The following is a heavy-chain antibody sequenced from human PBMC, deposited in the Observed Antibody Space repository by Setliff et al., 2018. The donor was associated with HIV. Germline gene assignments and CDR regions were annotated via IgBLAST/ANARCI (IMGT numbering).Heavy chain of an antibody. CDR3: AKELAASGLGYFDS. CDR1: GFTFSSYS. J-gene: IGHJ4*02. CDR2: ISSSGGTI. Sequence: GGSLRLSCAASGFTFSSYSMNWVRQAPGKGLEWVSYISSSGGTIYYADSVKGRLTISRDNSKNTVYLQMNSLRAEDTAEYYCAKELAASGLGYFDSWGRGILVTVSS. V-gene: IGHV3-48*01. D-gene: IGHD3-22*01.